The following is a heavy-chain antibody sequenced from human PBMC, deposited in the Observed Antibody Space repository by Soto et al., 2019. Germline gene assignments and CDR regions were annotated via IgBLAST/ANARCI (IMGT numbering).Heavy chain of an antibody. D-gene: IGHD3-10*01. CDR2: ISGSGGNT. V-gene: IGHV3-23*01. Sequence: PGGSLRLSCAASGFTFSSYAMSWVRQAPGKGLEWVSAISGSGGNTYYADSVKGRFTISRDNSKNTLYLQMNSLRAEDTAVYYCAKDPHYYGSGSYYNGMGSWFDPWGQGTLVTVSS. CDR3: AKDPHYYGSGSYYNGMGSWFDP. CDR1: GFTFSSYA. J-gene: IGHJ5*02.